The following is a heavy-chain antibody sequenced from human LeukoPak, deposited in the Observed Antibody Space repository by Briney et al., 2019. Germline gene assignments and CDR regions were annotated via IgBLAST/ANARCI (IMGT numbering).Heavy chain of an antibody. CDR2: IIPIFGTA. J-gene: IGHJ4*02. D-gene: IGHD4-17*01. V-gene: IGHV1-69*05. CDR1: GGTFSSYA. CDR3: AREHLRASYFDY. Sequence: SVKVSCKASGGTFSSYAISWVRQAPGQGLEWVGRIIPIFGTANYAQKFQGRVTITTDESTSTAYMELSSLRSEDTAVYYCAREHLRASYFDYWGQGTLVTVSS.